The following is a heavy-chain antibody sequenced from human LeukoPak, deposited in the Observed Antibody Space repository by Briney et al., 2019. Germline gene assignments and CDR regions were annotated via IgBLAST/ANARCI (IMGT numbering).Heavy chain of an antibody. V-gene: IGHV3-23*01. J-gene: IGHJ4*02. CDR3: AKDLRSAWYYFDD. CDR1: GFTFSSYA. CDR2: ISGSAGNT. D-gene: IGHD6-19*01. Sequence: GGSLRLSCEASGFTFSSYAMSWVRQAPGKGPEWVSGISGSAGNTYYADSVKGRFTISRDNSKNTLYLQMNSLRAEDTAVYYCAKDLRSAWYYFDDWGQGTLVTVSS.